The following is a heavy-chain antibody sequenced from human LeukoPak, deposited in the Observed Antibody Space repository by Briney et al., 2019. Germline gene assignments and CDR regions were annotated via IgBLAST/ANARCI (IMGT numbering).Heavy chain of an antibody. D-gene: IGHD1-14*01. CDR2: IIPIFGTA. V-gene: IGHV1-69*13. J-gene: IGHJ6*03. CDR3: ARAETPGPLSWNRDV. CDR1: GGTFSRYA. Sequence: SVKVSCKASGGTFSRYAISWVRQAPGQGLEWMGGIIPIFGTANYAQKFQGRVTITADESTSTAYMELSSLRSEDTAVYYCARAETPGPLSWNRDVWGKGPTATVPS.